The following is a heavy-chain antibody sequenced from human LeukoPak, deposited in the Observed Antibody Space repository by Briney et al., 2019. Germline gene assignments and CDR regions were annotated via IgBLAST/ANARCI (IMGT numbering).Heavy chain of an antibody. CDR1: GYAFTGYY. CDR2: INPNSGGT. Sequence: GASVKVSCKASGYAFTGYYMHWVRQAPGQGLEWMGWINPNSGGTNYAQKLQGRVTMTTDTSTSTAYMELRSLRSDDTAVYYCARIAAAPPPEPFDYWGQGTLVTVSS. V-gene: IGHV1-2*02. D-gene: IGHD6-13*01. J-gene: IGHJ4*02. CDR3: ARIAAAPPPEPFDY.